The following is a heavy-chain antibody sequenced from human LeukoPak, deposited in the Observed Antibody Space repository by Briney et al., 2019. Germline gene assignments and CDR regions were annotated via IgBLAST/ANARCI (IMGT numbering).Heavy chain of an antibody. CDR3: ARAYCGGDCYSAY. CDR1: GFTFSSYA. D-gene: IGHD2-21*02. CDR2: ISYDGSNK. V-gene: IGHV3-30*04. Sequence: GGSLRPSCAASGFTFSSYAMQWVRQAPGKGLEWVAVISYDGSNKYYADSVKGRFTISRDNSKNTLYLQMNSLRAEDTAVYYCARAYCGGDCYSAYWGQGTLVTVSS. J-gene: IGHJ4*02.